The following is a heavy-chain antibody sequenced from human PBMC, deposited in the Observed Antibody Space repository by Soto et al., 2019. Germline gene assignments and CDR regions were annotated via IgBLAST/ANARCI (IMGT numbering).Heavy chain of an antibody. Sequence: GGSLRLSCAASGFTFSSYAMSWVRQAPGKGLEWVSAISGSGGSTYYADSVKGRFTISRDNSKNTLYLQMNSLRAEDTAVYYCAKAQRSFGRQLGGYFDYWGQGTLVTVSS. V-gene: IGHV3-23*01. J-gene: IGHJ4*02. CDR1: GFTFSSYA. CDR2: ISGSGGST. CDR3: AKAQRSFGRQLGGYFDY. D-gene: IGHD3-16*01.